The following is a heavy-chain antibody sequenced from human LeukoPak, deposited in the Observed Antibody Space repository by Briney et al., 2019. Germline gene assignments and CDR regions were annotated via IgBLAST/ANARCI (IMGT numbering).Heavy chain of an antibody. CDR2: FDPEDGET. CDR3: ATVVPAANPYFDY. V-gene: IGHV1-24*01. CDR1: GYTLTELS. Sequence: ASVKVSCKVSGYTLTELSMHWVRQAPGKGLEWMGGFDPEDGETIYAQKFQGRVTMTKGTSTDTAYMELSSLRSEDTAAYYCATVVPAANPYFDYWGQGTLVTVSS. J-gene: IGHJ4*02. D-gene: IGHD2-2*01.